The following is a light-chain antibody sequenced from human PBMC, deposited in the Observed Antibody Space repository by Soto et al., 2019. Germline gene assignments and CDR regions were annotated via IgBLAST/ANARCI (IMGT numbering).Light chain of an antibody. CDR3: QQYNNWPPLT. Sequence: EIVMTQSPATLSVSPGERATLSCRASQSVSINLAWYQQKPGQTPRLLIYGASTRATGIPARFSGSGSETEFTLTISSLQSEDFAVYYCQQYNNWPPLTFGGGTKVEIK. CDR2: GAS. CDR1: QSVSIN. J-gene: IGKJ4*01. V-gene: IGKV3-15*01.